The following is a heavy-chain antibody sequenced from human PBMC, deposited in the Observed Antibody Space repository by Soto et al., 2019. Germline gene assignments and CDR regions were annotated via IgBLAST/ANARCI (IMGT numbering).Heavy chain of an antibody. J-gene: IGHJ4*02. D-gene: IGHD3-3*01. CDR1: GYTFTSYG. CDR3: ARAPSDFWSGRHDY. CDR2: ISAYNGNT. V-gene: IGHV1-18*01. Sequence: ASVKVSCKASGYTFTSYGISWVRQAPGQGLEWMGWISAYNGNTNYAQKLQGRVTMTTDTSTSTAYMELRSLRSDDTAVYYCARAPSDFWSGRHDYWGQGTLVTVSS.